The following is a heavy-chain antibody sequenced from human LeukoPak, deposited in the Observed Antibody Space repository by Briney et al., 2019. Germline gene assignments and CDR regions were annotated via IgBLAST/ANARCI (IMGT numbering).Heavy chain of an antibody. CDR2: IIPIFGTA. V-gene: IGHV1-69*06. CDR1: GGTFSSYT. D-gene: IGHD6-6*01. CDR3: ASHLEYSSP. J-gene: IGHJ5*02. Sequence: ASVRVSCKASGGTFSSYTINWVRQAPGQGLEWMGGIIPIFGTANYAQKFQGRVTITADKSTSTAYMELSSLRSEDTAVYYCASHLEYSSPWGQGTLVTVSS.